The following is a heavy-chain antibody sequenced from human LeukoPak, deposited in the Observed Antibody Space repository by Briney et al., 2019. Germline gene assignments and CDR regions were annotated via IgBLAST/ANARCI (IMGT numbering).Heavy chain of an antibody. CDR2: ISYDGSNK. CDR1: GFTFSSYA. V-gene: IGHV3-30*01. D-gene: IGHD3-22*01. CDR3: ARDRDYYDSSGYLDY. Sequence: PGRSLRLSCAASGFTFSSYAMPWVRQAPGKGLEWAAVISYDGSNKYYADSVKGRFTISRDNSKNTLYLQMNSLRAEDTAVYYCARDRDYYDSSGYLDYWGQGTLVTVSS. J-gene: IGHJ4*02.